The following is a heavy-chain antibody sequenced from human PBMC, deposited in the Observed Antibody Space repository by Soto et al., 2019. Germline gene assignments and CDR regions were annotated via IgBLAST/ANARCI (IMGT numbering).Heavy chain of an antibody. CDR3: ATPVNTGDQGLEV. V-gene: IGHV4-39*01. CDR1: GGSISVSIYY. D-gene: IGHD2-8*02. Sequence: SETLSLTCTVSGGSISVSIYYLAWIRQPPGKGLEWIASIYSSGSSYYNPSLKSRLTISVDTSKNQFSPNLRSLTAADTAVYYCATPVNTGDQGLEVWGQGTIVTVSS. CDR2: IYSSGSS. J-gene: IGHJ3*01.